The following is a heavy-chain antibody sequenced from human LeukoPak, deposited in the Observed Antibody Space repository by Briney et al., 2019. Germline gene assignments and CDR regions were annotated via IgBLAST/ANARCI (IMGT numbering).Heavy chain of an antibody. CDR2: ISYDGRNK. V-gene: IGHV3-30*04. D-gene: IGHD2-15*01. Sequence: GKSLRLSCAASGFTFGSYPMHWVRQAPGKGLEWVAVISYDGRNKYYADSVKGRFTISRDNSKNTLYLQMNSLRSEDTAVYYCARETRGTGYYFDYWGQGTLVTVSS. CDR1: GFTFGSYP. J-gene: IGHJ4*02. CDR3: ARETRGTGYYFDY.